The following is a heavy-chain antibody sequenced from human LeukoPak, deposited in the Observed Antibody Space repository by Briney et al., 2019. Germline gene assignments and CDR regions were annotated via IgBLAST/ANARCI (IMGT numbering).Heavy chain of an antibody. CDR2: ISGSGGST. D-gene: IGHD3-22*01. Sequence: GGSLRLSCAASGFTFSSYAMSWVRQAPGKGLEWVSAISGSGGSTYYADSVKGRFTISRGNSKNTLYLQMNSLRAEDTGVYYCAKDNTYYYDSSGYYGGFDPWGQGTLVTVSS. V-gene: IGHV3-23*01. J-gene: IGHJ5*02. CDR3: AKDNTYYYDSSGYYGGFDP. CDR1: GFTFSSYA.